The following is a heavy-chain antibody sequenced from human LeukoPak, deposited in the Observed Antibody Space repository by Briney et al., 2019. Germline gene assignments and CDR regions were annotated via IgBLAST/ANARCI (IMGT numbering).Heavy chain of an antibody. V-gene: IGHV3-23*01. Sequence: GGSLRLSCAASGFTFSSYSMNWVRQAPGKGLEWVSAISQSAGSTYYADSVKGRFTISRDNSKNTLDLQMNSLRTDDTAVYYCAKAYSLTTIVTPAFDFWGQGTLVTVSS. CDR1: GFTFSSYS. D-gene: IGHD4-23*01. J-gene: IGHJ4*02. CDR2: ISQSAGST. CDR3: AKAYSLTTIVTPAFDF.